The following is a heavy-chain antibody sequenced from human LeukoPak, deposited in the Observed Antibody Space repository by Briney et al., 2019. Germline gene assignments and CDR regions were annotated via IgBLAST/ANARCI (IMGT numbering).Heavy chain of an antibody. CDR2: IYYSGST. D-gene: IGHD3-10*01. CDR3: ARQSITMVRGAIPLGY. CDR1: GGSISNYY. V-gene: IGHV4-59*01. J-gene: IGHJ4*02. Sequence: SETLSLTCTVSGGSISNYYWSWIRQPPGKGLEWIGYIYYSGSTNYNPSLKSRVTISVDTSKNQFSLKLSSVTAADTAVYYCARQSITMVRGAIPLGYWGQGTLVTVSS.